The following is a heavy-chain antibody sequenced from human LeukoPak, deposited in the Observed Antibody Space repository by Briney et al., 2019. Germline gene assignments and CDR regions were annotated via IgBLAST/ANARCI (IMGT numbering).Heavy chain of an antibody. J-gene: IGHJ4*02. D-gene: IGHD3-10*01. Sequence: PSETLSLTCTVSGGSISSGGYYWSWIRQPPGKGLEWIGYIYYSGSTNYNPSLKSRVTISVDTSKNQFSLNLSSVTAADTAVYYCARVQYTYGSGYYFDYWGQGTLVTVSS. CDR3: ARVQYTYGSGYYFDY. CDR1: GGSISSGGYY. V-gene: IGHV4-61*08. CDR2: IYYSGST.